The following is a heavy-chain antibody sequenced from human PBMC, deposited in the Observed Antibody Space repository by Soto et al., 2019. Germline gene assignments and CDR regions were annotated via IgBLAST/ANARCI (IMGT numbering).Heavy chain of an antibody. J-gene: IGHJ4*02. V-gene: IGHV3-66*01. CDR3: AREAIIVIAAPEYYFDY. D-gene: IGHD3-22*01. CDR1: GFDVSNTD. Sequence: EVQLVESGGDLVQRGGSLRLSCAASGFDVSNTDMSWVRQATGKGLEWVSVIYSGGYTHYADSVKGRFIVSRDSPKNSLYLQMDSLRAEDTAVYYCAREAIIVIAAPEYYFDYWGQGTLVTVSS. CDR2: IYSGGYT.